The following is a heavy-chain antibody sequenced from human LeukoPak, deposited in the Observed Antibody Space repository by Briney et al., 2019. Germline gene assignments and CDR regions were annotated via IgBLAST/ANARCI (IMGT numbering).Heavy chain of an antibody. CDR2: IHSSGST. Sequence: PSETLSLTCTVSGGSISSKFWSWIRQPAGKGMEWIGRIHSSGSTNYNSSLKSRVTISVDTSKNQFSLKLSSVTAADTAVYYCARQQGRRIAAAGTDYWGQGTLVTVSS. CDR3: ARQQGRRIAAAGTDY. CDR1: GGSISSKF. V-gene: IGHV4-4*07. D-gene: IGHD6-13*01. J-gene: IGHJ4*02.